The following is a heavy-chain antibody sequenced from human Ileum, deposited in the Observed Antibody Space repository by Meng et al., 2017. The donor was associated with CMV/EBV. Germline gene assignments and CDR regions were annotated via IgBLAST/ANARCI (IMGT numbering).Heavy chain of an antibody. CDR2: IKQDGSEK. J-gene: IGHJ4*02. V-gene: IGHV3-7*01. CDR1: GFTFSSYW. D-gene: IGHD2-15*01. CDR3: ARGDGSIHASRLLDY. Sequence: ETLSLTCAASGFTFSSYWMSWVRQAPGKGLEWVANIKQDGSEKYYVDSVKGRFTISRDNAKNSLYLQMNSLRAEDSAVYYCARGDGSIHASRLLDYWGQGTLVTVSS.